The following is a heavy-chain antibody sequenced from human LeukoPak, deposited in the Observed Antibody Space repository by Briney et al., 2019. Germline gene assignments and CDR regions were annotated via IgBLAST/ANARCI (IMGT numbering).Heavy chain of an antibody. CDR3: AKDGGSSSWYVDYFDY. V-gene: IGHV3-23*01. D-gene: IGHD6-13*01. J-gene: IGHJ4*02. CDR2: ISGSGGST. Sequence: GGSLRLSCAASGFTFSSCAMSWVRQAPGKGLEWVSAISGSGGSTYYADSVKGRFTISRDNSKNTLYLQMNSLRAEDTAVYYCAKDGGSSSWYVDYFDYWGQGTLVTVSS. CDR1: GFTFSSCA.